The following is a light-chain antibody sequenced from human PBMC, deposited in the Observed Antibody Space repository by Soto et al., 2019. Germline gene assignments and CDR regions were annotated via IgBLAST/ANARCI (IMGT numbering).Light chain of an antibody. CDR2: DAS. J-gene: IGKJ1*01. CDR3: QQYNSYWT. CDR1: ESITSF. V-gene: IGKV1-5*01. Sequence: DIQMTQSPSSLSASVGDRVTITCRTSESITSFLNWYQQKPGKAPKLLIYDASSLESGVPSRFSGSGSGTEFTLTTSSLQPDDFATYYCQQYNSYWTFGQGTKVDIK.